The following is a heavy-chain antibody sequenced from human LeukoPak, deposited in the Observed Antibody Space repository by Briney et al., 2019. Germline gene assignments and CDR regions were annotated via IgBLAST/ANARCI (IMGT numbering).Heavy chain of an antibody. CDR3: AHTTVTSEEYFYYYMDV. J-gene: IGHJ6*03. D-gene: IGHD4-17*01. V-gene: IGHV1-18*01. CDR2: IITYNGNT. CDR1: GYTFISNG. Sequence: GASVKVSCKTSGYTFISNGLSWVRQAPGQGLEWMGCIITYNGNTYYSQKLQGRVTMTTDTSTSTAYMELRSLRSDDTAVYYCAHTTVTSEEYFYYYMDVWGKGTTVTVSS.